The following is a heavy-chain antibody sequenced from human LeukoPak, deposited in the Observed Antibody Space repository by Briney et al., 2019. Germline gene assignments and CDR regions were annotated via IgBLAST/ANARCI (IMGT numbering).Heavy chain of an antibody. CDR2: IMPLFGTA. Sequence: SVKVSCKTSGGTFNNSAISWVRQAPGQGREWLGGIMPLFGTAGYAQKFQGRVTITKDESTRTVYLELSSLTSDDTAVYYCARDVHGDYGSGWFDPWGQGTLVSVSS. J-gene: IGHJ5*02. CDR1: GGTFNNSA. CDR3: ARDVHGDYGSGWFDP. D-gene: IGHD4-17*01. V-gene: IGHV1-69*05.